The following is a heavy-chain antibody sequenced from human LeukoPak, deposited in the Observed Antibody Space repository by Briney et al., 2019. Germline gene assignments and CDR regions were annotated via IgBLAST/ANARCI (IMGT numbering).Heavy chain of an antibody. Sequence: GASVKVSCKASGYTFTSYDINWVRQATGQGLEWMGWMNPNSGNTGYAQKFQGRVTMTRNASISTAYMELSSLRSEDTAVYYCARGRLTRRGYPRFDPWGQGTLVTVSS. CDR1: GYTFTSYD. CDR3: ARGRLTRRGYPRFDP. D-gene: IGHD5-18*01. V-gene: IGHV1-8*01. CDR2: MNPNSGNT. J-gene: IGHJ5*02.